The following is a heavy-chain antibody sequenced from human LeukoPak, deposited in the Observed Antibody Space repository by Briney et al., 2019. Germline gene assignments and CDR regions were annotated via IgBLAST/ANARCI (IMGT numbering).Heavy chain of an antibody. J-gene: IGHJ5*02. CDR1: GGTFSSYA. Sequence: SVKVSCKASGGTFSSYAISWVRQAPGQGLEWMGGIIPIFGPANYAQKFQGRVTITTDESTSTAYMELSSLRSEDTAVYYCARELGHSGSYTTPWFDPWGQGTLVTVSS. D-gene: IGHD1-26*01. V-gene: IGHV1-69*05. CDR3: ARELGHSGSYTTPWFDP. CDR2: IIPIFGPA.